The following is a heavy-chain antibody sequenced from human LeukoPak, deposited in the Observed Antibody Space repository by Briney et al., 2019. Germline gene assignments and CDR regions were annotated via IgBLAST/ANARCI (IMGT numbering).Heavy chain of an antibody. CDR2: ISWNSGGI. V-gene: IGHV3-9*01. J-gene: IGHJ6*02. CDR3: AKDNDSSYYYYGMDV. CDR1: GFTFDDYA. Sequence: PGRSLRLSCAASGFTFDDYAMHWVRQAPGKGLEWVSGISWNSGGIGYADSAKGRFTISRDNAKNSLYLQMDSLRAEDTALYYCAKDNDSSYYYYGMDVWGQGTTVTVSS. D-gene: IGHD3-3*01.